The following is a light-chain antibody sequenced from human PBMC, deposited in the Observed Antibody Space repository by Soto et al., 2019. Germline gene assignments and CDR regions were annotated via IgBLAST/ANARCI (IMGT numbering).Light chain of an antibody. CDR1: NIGRKS. J-gene: IGLJ2*01. Sequence: SYELTQPPSVSGAPGQPARITCGGTNIGRKSVHWDQQKPGQAPVLVVYDDSDRPSGIPERFSGSNSGNTATLTISRVEAGDEADSYCQVWDSSSDHVVFGGGTQLTVL. V-gene: IGLV3-21*02. CDR2: DDS. CDR3: QVWDSSSDHVV.